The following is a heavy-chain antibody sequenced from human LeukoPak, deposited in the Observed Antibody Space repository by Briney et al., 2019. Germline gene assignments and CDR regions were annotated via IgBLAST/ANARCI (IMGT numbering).Heavy chain of an antibody. D-gene: IGHD2-21*01. CDR1: VGSISSSSHY. V-gene: IGHV4-39*01. J-gene: IGHJ4*02. CDR2: IYYSGIT. CDR3: ARLSPIWWFY. Sequence: PSETLSLTCTVAVGSISSSSHYWGWIRQPPGKWLEWIGSIYYSGITYYNPSLKSRVTISSDTSKNQFSLKLTSVTAADTAVYYCARLSPIWWFYWGQGTLVTVSS.